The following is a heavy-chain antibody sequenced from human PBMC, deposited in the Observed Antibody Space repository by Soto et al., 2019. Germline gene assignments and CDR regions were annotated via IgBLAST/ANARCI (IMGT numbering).Heavy chain of an antibody. CDR2: TRNKAISYTT. D-gene: IGHD1-26*01. CDR1: GFTFSDHQ. J-gene: IGHJ5*02. V-gene: IGHV3-72*01. Sequence: AGGSLRLSCAASGFTFSDHQMDWVRQAPGKGLEWVGRTRNKAISYTTEYAASVNGRFTISRDDSKNSLYLQMNSLKTEDTAVYYCARVVGAPNWFDPWGQGTLVTVSS. CDR3: ARVVGAPNWFDP.